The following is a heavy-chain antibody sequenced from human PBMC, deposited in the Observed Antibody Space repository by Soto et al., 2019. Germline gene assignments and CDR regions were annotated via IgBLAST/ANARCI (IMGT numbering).Heavy chain of an antibody. Sequence: ASVKVSCKASGYTFTDYYMHWVRQAPGQGLAWMGWINPNSGGTNYAQKFQGWVTMTRDTSISTAYMELSRLTSDDTAVYYCATQRLGDASGGSHFDYSGHGTPVTVSS. CDR3: ATQRLGDASGGSHFDY. CDR2: INPNSGGT. V-gene: IGHV1-2*04. CDR1: GYTFTDYY. J-gene: IGHJ4*01. D-gene: IGHD2-15*01.